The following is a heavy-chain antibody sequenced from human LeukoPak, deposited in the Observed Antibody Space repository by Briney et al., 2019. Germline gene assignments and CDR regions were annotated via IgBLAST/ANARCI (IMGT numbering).Heavy chain of an antibody. D-gene: IGHD3-22*01. CDR2: IYPGDSDT. CDR1: GYSFTSYW. V-gene: IGHV5-51*01. CDR3: ARPRSSGYYPYYFDY. Sequence: GESLKISCKGSGYSFTSYWIGWVRQMPGKGLEWMGIIYPGDSDTRYSPSFQGQVTISADKSISTAYLQWSSLKASDTAMYHCARPRSSGYYPYYFDYWGQGTLVTVSS. J-gene: IGHJ4*02.